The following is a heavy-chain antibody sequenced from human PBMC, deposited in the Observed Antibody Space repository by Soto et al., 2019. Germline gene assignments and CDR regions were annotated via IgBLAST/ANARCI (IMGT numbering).Heavy chain of an antibody. CDR3: AGPNGAGQDAFDI. D-gene: IGHD3-10*01. CDR1: GYTFTNYY. V-gene: IGHV1-46*01. Sequence: QMQLVQSGAEVKKPGASVEVSCRASGYTFTNYYIHWVRQAPGQGPEWMGMINPTGDSTTYAQKFLGRVTMTRDTSTNTAYMQLSSLTSDDTALYYCAGPNGAGQDAFDIWGQGTMVTVSS. CDR2: INPTGDST. J-gene: IGHJ3*02.